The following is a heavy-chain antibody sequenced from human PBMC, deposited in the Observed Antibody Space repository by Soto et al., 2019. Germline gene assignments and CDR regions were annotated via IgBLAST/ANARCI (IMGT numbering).Heavy chain of an antibody. CDR1: GGSFNDFY. Sequence: QMHIQQWGAGLLKPSETLSLTCAVSGGSFNDFYWNWVRQPPGEGLEWIGEVNHAGGTDYNPSLKSRVTISEDRSKNQASLRLKSVTAADTATYYCARRGRYGGRSYTGWGQGTLVTVS. J-gene: IGHJ4*02. CDR3: ARRGRYGGRSYTG. V-gene: IGHV4-34*02. D-gene: IGHD1-26*01. CDR2: VNHAGGT.